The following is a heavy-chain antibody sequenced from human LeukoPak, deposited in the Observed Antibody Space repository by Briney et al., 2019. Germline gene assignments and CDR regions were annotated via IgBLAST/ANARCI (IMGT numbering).Heavy chain of an antibody. D-gene: IGHD6-13*01. CDR2: ISYDGLNE. J-gene: IGHJ4*02. CDR3: ARGGYSTTWYMNFDY. CDR1: GFAFSSYA. Sequence: GGSLRLSCAASGFAFSSYAMHWVRQAPGKGLEWVTVISYDGLNEYYADSVKGRFTISRDNSKNTLYLQMNSLRAEDTAVYYCARGGYSTTWYMNFDYWGQGHLVTVSS. V-gene: IGHV3-30*04.